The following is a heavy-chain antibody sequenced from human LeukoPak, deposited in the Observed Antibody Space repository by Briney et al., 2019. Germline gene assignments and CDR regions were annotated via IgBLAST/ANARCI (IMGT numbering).Heavy chain of an antibody. Sequence: GGSLRLSCAASGFTFSSYAMHWVRQAPGKGLEWVAVISYDGSNKYYADSVKGRFTISRDNSKNTLYLQMNSLRAEDTAVYYCAKGGSCSGSSCYSVDYWGQGTLVTVSS. CDR2: ISYDGSNK. J-gene: IGHJ4*02. V-gene: IGHV3-30-3*01. D-gene: IGHD2-15*01. CDR3: AKGGSCSGSSCYSVDY. CDR1: GFTFSSYA.